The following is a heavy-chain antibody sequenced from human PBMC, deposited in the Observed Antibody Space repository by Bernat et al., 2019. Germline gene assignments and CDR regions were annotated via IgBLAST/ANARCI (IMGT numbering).Heavy chain of an antibody. J-gene: IGHJ2*01. D-gene: IGHD2-15*01. CDR3: ARGGIVVVVAAANWYFDL. Sequence: QVQLQQWGAGLLKPSETLSLTCAVYGGSFSGYYWSWIRQPPGKGLEWIGEINHSGSTNYNPPLKSRVTISVDTSKNQFSLKLSSVTAADTAVYYCARGGIVVVVAAANWYFDLWGRGTLVTVSS. CDR1: GGSFSGYY. CDR2: INHSGST. V-gene: IGHV4-34*01.